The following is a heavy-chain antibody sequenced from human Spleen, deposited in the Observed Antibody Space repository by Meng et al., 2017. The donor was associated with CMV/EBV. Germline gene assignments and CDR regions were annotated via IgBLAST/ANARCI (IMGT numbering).Heavy chain of an antibody. Sequence: CAFSGGSLSGYYWSCIRQPPGKGLEWIGEINHSESSNYNPSLRSRVTISVDTSKNQFSLKLSSVTAADTAVYYCARGRGSGSFFDYWGQGTLVTVSS. J-gene: IGHJ4*02. V-gene: IGHV4-34*01. CDR3: ARGRGSGSFFDY. D-gene: IGHD3-10*01. CDR1: GGSLSGYY. CDR2: INHSESS.